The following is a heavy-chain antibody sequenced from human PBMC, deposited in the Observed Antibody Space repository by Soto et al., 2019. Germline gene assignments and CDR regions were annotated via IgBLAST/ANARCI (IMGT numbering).Heavy chain of an antibody. CDR3: ARDGEGF. CDR2: INTDGTYR. CDR1: GVTFSSNW. V-gene: IGHV3-74*01. J-gene: IGHJ4*02. Sequence: PGWSLGLSCAASGVTFSSNWMHWVRRLPGRGLVWVSRINTDGTYRDYVDSVKGRFTVSRDNAKNTLYLQMNSLRVEDTAVYYCARDGEGFWGQGTLVTVSS. D-gene: IGHD2-21*01.